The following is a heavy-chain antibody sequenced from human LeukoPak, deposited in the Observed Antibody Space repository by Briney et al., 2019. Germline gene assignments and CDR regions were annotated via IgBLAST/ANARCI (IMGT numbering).Heavy chain of an antibody. J-gene: IGHJ3*02. CDR3: ARLGPGYSSTWSNDAFAI. Sequence: ETLSLTFTVSGGSIISSTYYWGWIRQPPGKGLEWIGDIFYSGSTYNHPPLKSRVTISVDTSKNQFSLKLSSVTAADTAVYYCARLGPGYSSTWSNDAFAIWGQGTVVTVSS. CDR2: IFYSGST. V-gene: IGHV4-39*01. CDR1: GGSIISSTYY. D-gene: IGHD6-13*01.